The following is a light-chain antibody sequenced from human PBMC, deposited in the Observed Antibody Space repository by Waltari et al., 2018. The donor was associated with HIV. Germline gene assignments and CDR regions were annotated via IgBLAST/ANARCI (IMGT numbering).Light chain of an antibody. CDR2: GAF. J-gene: IGKJ5*01. CDR3: QQYNRWPLT. Sequence: DIVMTQSPATLSVSPGERVSLSCRATQTIGITLAWFQQKPGQAPRVRGDGAFARATGIPARFSGRGSGTEVTLTIARLQSEDSTVYFCQQYNRWPLTFGQGTRLEIK. CDR1: QTIGIT. V-gene: IGKV3-15*01.